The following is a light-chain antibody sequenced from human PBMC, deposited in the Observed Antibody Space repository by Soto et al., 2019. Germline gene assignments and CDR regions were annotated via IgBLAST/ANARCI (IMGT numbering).Light chain of an antibody. CDR2: AAS. V-gene: IGKV1-27*01. CDR3: QQYNSWPLT. J-gene: IGKJ4*01. CDR1: QDISDY. Sequence: DIQMTQSPSSLSASVGDRVTITCRASQDISDYLAWYQQKPGQVPKLLISAASTLQSGVPSRFRGSASGTDFTLTITGLQPDDFAVYYCQQYNSWPLTFGGGTKVDIK.